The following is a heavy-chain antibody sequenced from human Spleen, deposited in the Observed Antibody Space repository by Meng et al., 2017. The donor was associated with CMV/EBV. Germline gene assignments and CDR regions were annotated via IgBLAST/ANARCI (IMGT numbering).Heavy chain of an antibody. CDR3: ARGPYDILTGYYLLGGWFDP. V-gene: IGHV1-2*06. CDR1: FTGYY. D-gene: IGHD3-9*01. CDR2: INPNSGGT. J-gene: IGHJ5*02. Sequence: FTGYYVHWVRQATGQGLEWMGRINPNSGGTNYAQKFQGRVTMTRDTSISTAYMELSRLRSDDTAVYYCARGPYDILTGYYLLGGWFDPWGQGTLVTVSS.